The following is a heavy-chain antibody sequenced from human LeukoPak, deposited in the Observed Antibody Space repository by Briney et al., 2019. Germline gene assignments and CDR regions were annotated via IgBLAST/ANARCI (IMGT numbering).Heavy chain of an antibody. CDR1: GGSIGSRNYY. V-gene: IGHV4-39*07. CDR3: ARGLAPDY. J-gene: IGHJ4*02. Sequence: PSETLSLTCTVSGGSIGSRNYYWGWIRQPPGKGLEWIGTIYYSGSTYYNPSLKSRVTISVDTSKNQFSLKLSSVTAADTAVYYCARGLAPDYWGQGTLVTVSS. CDR2: IYYSGST.